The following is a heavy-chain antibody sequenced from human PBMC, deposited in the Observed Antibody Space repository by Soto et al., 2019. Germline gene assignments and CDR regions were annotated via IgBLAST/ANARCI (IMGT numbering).Heavy chain of an antibody. CDR3: TRDLNGGNPFDH. J-gene: IGHJ4*02. V-gene: IGHV1-3*01. D-gene: IGHD2-8*01. Sequence: QVQLVQSGVEVKKPGASVRVSCKPSGYTLTNYAIHWVRQAAGQRLEWLAWIDPGSGRATYSQRVQGRLLVTRDNSASTFYMDLSSLTSEDTAVYFCTRDLNGGNPFDHWGQGVLVTVSS. CDR1: GYTLTNYA. CDR2: IDPGSGRA.